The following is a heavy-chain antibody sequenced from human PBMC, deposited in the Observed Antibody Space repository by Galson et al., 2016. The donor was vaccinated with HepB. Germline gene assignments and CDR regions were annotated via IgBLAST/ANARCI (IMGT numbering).Heavy chain of an antibody. D-gene: IGHD2-21*02. J-gene: IGHJ6*02. CDR1: GYTFTTYG. CDR3: ARERNRLWYCGVDCSSSDYYGMDV. CDR2: INPYNGNT. Sequence: SVKVSCKASGYTFTTYGITWVRQAPGQGLEWMAWINPYNGNTCYAQKFQGKVTMTTDTSTTTAYMELRSLTPDDTAVYYCARERNRLWYCGVDCSSSDYYGMDVWGQGTTVTVSS. V-gene: IGHV1-18*04.